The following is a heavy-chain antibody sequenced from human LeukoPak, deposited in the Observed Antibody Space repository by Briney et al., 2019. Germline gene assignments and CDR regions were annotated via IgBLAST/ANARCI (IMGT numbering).Heavy chain of an antibody. Sequence: SETLSLTCAVYGGSFSGYYWSWIRQPPGKGLEWIGEINHSGSTYYNPSLKSRVTISVDTSKNQFSLKLSSVTAADTAVYYCARHEMTTVTDYFDYWGQGTLVTVSS. CDR3: ARHEMTTVTDYFDY. V-gene: IGHV4-34*01. CDR1: GGSFSGYY. D-gene: IGHD4-17*01. J-gene: IGHJ4*02. CDR2: INHSGST.